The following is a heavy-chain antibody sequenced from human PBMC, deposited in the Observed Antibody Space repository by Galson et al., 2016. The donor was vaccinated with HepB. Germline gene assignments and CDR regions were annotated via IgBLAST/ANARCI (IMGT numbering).Heavy chain of an antibody. J-gene: IGHJ4*02. D-gene: IGHD2-2*01. CDR3: TTGQCRTSGCYGDY. CDR1: GSTFSNAW. CDR2: IKSKTDGETT. V-gene: IGHV3-15*01. Sequence: SLRLSCAASGSTFSNAWMSWVRQAPGKGPEWVGRIKSKTDGETTDYAAPVKGRFTIPRDDSKNTLSLQMNSLKTEDTAVYYCTTGQCRTSGCYGDYWGQGTLVTVSS.